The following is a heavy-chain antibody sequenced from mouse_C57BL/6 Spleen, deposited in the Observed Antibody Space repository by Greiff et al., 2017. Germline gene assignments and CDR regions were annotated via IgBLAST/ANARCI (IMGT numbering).Heavy chain of an antibody. CDR3: ARDTTMVTTPFAY. D-gene: IGHD2-2*01. V-gene: IGHV3-6*01. CDR2: ISYDGSN. Sequence: EVQLKESGPGLVKPSQSLSLTCSVTGYSITSGYYWNWIRQFPGNKLEWMGYISYDGSNNYNPSLKNRISITRDTSKNQFFLKLNSVTTEDTATYYCARDTTMVTTPFAYWGQGTLVTVSA. CDR1: GYSITSGYY. J-gene: IGHJ3*01.